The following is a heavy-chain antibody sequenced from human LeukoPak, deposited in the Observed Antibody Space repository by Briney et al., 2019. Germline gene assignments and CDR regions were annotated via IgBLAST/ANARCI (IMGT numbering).Heavy chain of an antibody. V-gene: IGHV4-61*02. J-gene: IGHJ3*02. CDR2: IYTSGST. D-gene: IGHD2-21*01. Sequence: PSETLSLTCTVSGGSISSGSYYWSWIRQPAGKGLEWIGRIYTSGSTNYNPSLKSRVTISVDTSKNQFSLKLSSVTAADTAVYYCAREARFLDIWGQGTMVTVSS. CDR3: AREARFLDI. CDR1: GGSISSGSYY.